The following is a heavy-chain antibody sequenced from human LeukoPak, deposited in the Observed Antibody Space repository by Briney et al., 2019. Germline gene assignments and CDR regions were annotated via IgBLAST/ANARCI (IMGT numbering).Heavy chain of an antibody. CDR3: ARLFPATGTPYYYIMDV. D-gene: IGHD6-13*01. CDR2: FYSSGSY. CDR1: VGSTTIYY. J-gene: IGHJ6*02. V-gene: IGHV4-4*07. Sequence: SETLSLTCTVSVGSTTIYYWSWIRQPAGKGLEWVGRFYSSGSYNYNPSLKSRVTMSVDTSKHQFSLRLSSVTAADTAVYYCARLFPATGTPYYYIMDVWGQGTTVTVSS.